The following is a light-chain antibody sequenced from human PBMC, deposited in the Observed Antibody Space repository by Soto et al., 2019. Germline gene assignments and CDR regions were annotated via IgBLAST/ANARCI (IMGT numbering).Light chain of an antibody. CDR1: SSDVGSYNL. Sequence: QSALTQPASVSGSPGQSITISCTGTSSDVGSYNLVSWYQQYPGKAPKLMIFDVIKRPSGVSNRFSGFKSGITASLTISGLQAEDEADYYCCSYAAGSTFYVFGTGTKVTVL. V-gene: IGLV2-23*02. J-gene: IGLJ1*01. CDR2: DVI. CDR3: CSYAAGSTFYV.